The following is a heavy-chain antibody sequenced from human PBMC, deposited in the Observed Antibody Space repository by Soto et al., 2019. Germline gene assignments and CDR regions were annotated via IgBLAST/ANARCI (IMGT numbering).Heavy chain of an antibody. CDR2: FDPEDGET. J-gene: IGHJ4*02. Sequence: LTELSMHWVRQAPGKGLEWMGGFDPEDGETIYAQKFQGRVTMTEDTSTDTAYMELSSLRSEDTAVYYCATTVVVVAATDYWGQGTLVTVSS. D-gene: IGHD2-15*01. V-gene: IGHV1-24*01. CDR3: ATTVVVVAATDY. CDR1: LTELS.